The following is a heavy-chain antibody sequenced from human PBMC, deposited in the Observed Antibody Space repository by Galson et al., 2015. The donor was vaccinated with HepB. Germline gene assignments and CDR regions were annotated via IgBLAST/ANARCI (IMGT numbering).Heavy chain of an antibody. J-gene: IGHJ4*02. CDR3: ARDLGSYYAY. Sequence: SLRLSCAASGFTFSSYAMHWVRQAPGKGLEWVAVISYDGSNKYYADSVKGRFTISRDNSKNTLYLQMNSLRAEDTAVYYCARDLGSYYAYWGQGTLVTVSS. CDR2: ISYDGSNK. D-gene: IGHD1-26*01. CDR1: GFTFSSYA. V-gene: IGHV3-30-3*01.